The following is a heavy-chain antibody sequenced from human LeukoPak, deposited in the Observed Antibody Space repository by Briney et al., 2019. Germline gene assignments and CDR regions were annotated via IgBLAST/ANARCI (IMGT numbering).Heavy chain of an antibody. CDR2: IYTSGSI. V-gene: IGHV4-4*07. D-gene: IGHD6-13*01. CDR3: AREAAAGTFYFDY. J-gene: IGHJ4*02. Sequence: PSETLSLTCIVSGDSISNYYWSWIRQPAGKGLEWIGRIYTSGSINYNPSLKSRVTMSVDTSKNQFSLKLSSVTAADTAVYYCAREAAAGTFYFDYWGQGTLVTVSS. CDR1: GDSISNYY.